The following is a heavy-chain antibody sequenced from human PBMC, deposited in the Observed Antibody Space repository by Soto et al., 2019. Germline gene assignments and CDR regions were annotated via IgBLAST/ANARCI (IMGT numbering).Heavy chain of an antibody. V-gene: IGHV4-31*03. CDR1: GGSISSCGYY. J-gene: IGHJ4*02. D-gene: IGHD3-22*01. Sequence: PSGTLSLTFTVSGGSISSCGYYWSWIRQHPGKGLEWIGYIYYSGSTYYNPSLKSRVTISVDTSKNQFSLKLSSVTAADTAVYYCARHGMDYYDSSGYYYSPYYFDYWGQGTLVTVSS. CDR2: IYYSGST. CDR3: ARHGMDYYDSSGYYYSPYYFDY.